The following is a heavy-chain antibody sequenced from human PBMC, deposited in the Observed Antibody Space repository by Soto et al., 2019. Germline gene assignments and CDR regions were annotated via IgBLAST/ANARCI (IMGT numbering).Heavy chain of an antibody. Sequence: GESLKISCQASGYTFTNYWIAWVRHMPGRGLEWMGLIFPRDSDTRYTSSFEGQVTISSDKSIGVAYLQWASLRASDTAIYFCAMLGPLLRTIDYCAHRTLVTVSS. D-gene: IGHD6-6*01. V-gene: IGHV5-51*01. CDR3: AMLGPLLRTIDY. CDR1: GYTFTNYW. CDR2: IFPRDSDT. J-gene: IGHJ4*01.